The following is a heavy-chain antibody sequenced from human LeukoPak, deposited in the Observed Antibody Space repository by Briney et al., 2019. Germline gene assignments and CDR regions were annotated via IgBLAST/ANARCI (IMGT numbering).Heavy chain of an antibody. D-gene: IGHD6-13*01. CDR3: ARDKYSSSWYSSGDY. V-gene: IGHV1-18*01. J-gene: IGHJ4*02. CDR2: ISAYNGNT. Sequence: GASVKVSCKASGYTFTSYGISWVRQAPGQGPEWMGWISAYNGNTNYAQKLQGRVTMTTDTSTSTAYMELRSLRSDDTAVYYCARDKYSSSWYSSGDYWGQGTLVTVSS. CDR1: GYTFTSYG.